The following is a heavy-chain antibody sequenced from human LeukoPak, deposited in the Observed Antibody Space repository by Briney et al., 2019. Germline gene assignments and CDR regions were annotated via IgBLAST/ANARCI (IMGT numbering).Heavy chain of an antibody. CDR1: GGSFSGYY. V-gene: IGHV4-34*01. CDR2: INHSGST. CDR3: AGGPPYCSSTSCYTPYYYYYYMDV. Sequence: PSETLSLTCAVYGGSFSGYYWSWIRQPPGKGLEWIGEINHSGSTNYNPSLKSRVTISVDTSKNHFSLKLSSVTAADTAVYYCAGGPPYCSSTSCYTPYYYYYYMDVWGKGTTVTVSS. J-gene: IGHJ6*03. D-gene: IGHD2-2*02.